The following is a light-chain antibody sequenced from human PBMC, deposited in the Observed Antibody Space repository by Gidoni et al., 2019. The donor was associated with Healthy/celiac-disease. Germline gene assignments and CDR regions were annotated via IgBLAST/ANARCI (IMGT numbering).Light chain of an antibody. V-gene: IGKV1-39*01. J-gene: IGKJ4*01. CDR2: AAS. CDR3: QQSYSTP. CDR1: QSISSY. Sequence: DIQMTQSPSSLSASVGDRVTITCRASQSISSYLNWYQQKPGKDPKLLIYAASSLQSGVQSRFSGSGSGTDFTLTISSLQPEDFATYYCQQSYSTPLGGGTKVEIK.